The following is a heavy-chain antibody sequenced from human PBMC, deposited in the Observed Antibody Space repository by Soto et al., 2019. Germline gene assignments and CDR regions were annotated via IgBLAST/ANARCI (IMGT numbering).Heavy chain of an antibody. CDR3: ARYSTRVSGNGGFDA. Sequence: SETLSLTCTVSGGYISSGGYSWSWIRQPPGKGLEWIGYTYPSGSTNYNPSLKSRVTISLDMSKNQFSLNLNSVTAADTAVYYCARYSTRVSGNGGFDAWGQGTLVTVSS. V-gene: IGHV4-61*08. CDR2: TYPSGST. J-gene: IGHJ5*01. CDR1: GGYISSGGYS. D-gene: IGHD2-21*01.